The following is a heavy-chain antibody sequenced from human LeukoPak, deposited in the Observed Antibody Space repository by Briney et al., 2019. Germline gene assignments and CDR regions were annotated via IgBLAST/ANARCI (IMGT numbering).Heavy chain of an antibody. J-gene: IGHJ5*02. CDR2: INPNSGGT. V-gene: IGHV1-2*02. CDR1: GYTFTGYY. Sequence: EASVKVSCKASGYTFTGYYMHWVRQAPGQGLEWMGWINPNSGGTNYAQKFQGRVTMTRDTSISTAYMELSGLRSDDTAVYYCARDTTRDNWFDPWGQGTLVTVCS. D-gene: IGHD1-26*01. CDR3: ARDTTRDNWFDP.